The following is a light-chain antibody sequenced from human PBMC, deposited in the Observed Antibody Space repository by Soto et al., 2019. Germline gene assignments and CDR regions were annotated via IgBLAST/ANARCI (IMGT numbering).Light chain of an antibody. CDR3: QQYNSYPIT. CDR2: DAF. V-gene: IGKV1-5*01. CDR1: QSISTW. Sequence: DIQMTHSPSTLSASVGDRVTITCRASQSISTWLAWYQQKPGKAPKLLIYDAFRLQSGVPSRFSGSGSGTEFALTISGLQPDDFASYYCQQYNSYPITFGQGTRLEIK. J-gene: IGKJ5*01.